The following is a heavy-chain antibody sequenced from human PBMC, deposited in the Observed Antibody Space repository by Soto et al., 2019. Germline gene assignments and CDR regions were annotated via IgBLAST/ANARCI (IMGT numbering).Heavy chain of an antibody. CDR2: IYWNDDK. V-gene: IGHV2-5*01. J-gene: IGHJ4*02. CDR3: ACRLRYSHGGAGFHY. D-gene: IGHD5-18*01. CDR1: GFSLTTSGVG. Sequence: SAPTTVNPTETRTQSCNFSGFSLTTSGVGVGWIRQPPGKALEWLALIYWNDDKAYSPSLKSRLTITKDTSKDQVVLTMTNMDPVDTATYYCACRLRYSHGGAGFHYCGQRTQVTGSS.